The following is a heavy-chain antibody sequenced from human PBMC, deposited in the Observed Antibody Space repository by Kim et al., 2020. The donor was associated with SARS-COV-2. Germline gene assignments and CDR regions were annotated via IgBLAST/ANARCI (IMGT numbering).Heavy chain of an antibody. J-gene: IGHJ5*02. D-gene: IGHD3-10*01. Sequence: ASVKVSCKASGYTFTSYYMHWVRQAPGQGLEWMGIINPSGGSTSYAQKFQGRVTMTRDTSTSTVYMELSSLRSEDTAVYYCARGYPVLLWFQNWFDPWGQGTLVTVSS. CDR2: INPSGGST. CDR3: ARGYPVLLWFQNWFDP. V-gene: IGHV1-46*01. CDR1: GYTFTSYY.